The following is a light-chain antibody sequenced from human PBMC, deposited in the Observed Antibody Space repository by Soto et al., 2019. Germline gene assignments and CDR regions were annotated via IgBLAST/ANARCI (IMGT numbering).Light chain of an antibody. CDR1: QTISSW. J-gene: IGKJ1*01. CDR3: QQYNSYSLRR. Sequence: IHMPQPHSTLYESIGVRVTVPCRASQTISSWLAWYQQKPGKAPKLLIYDASSLESGVPSRFSGSGSGTEFTLTISSLQPDDFATYYCQQYNSYSLRRSGQGTKVDIK. CDR2: DAS. V-gene: IGKV1-5*01.